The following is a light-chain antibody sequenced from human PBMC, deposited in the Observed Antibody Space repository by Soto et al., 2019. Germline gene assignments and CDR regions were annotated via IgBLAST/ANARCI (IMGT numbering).Light chain of an antibody. J-gene: IGKJ4*01. CDR3: QHRVNGPT. V-gene: IGKV3-11*01. CDR2: DVS. CDR1: QSVSPY. Sequence: IVLTQSPATLSLSPGESATLSCRSSQSVSPYFGWYQQKPGQAPRLLISDVSKRATGIPARFSGSGSGTDFTLTMSRLEREDFAVYYCQHRVNGPTFGGGTKVEIK.